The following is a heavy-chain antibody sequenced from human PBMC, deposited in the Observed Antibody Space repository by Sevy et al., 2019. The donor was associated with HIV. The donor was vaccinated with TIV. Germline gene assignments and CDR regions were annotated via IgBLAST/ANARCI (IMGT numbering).Heavy chain of an antibody. CDR1: GFTFSSYA. J-gene: IGHJ3*02. D-gene: IGHD1-7*01. CDR2: LSGNGGST. V-gene: IGHV3-23*01. Sequence: GGSLRLSCAASGFTFSSYAMIWVRQAPGKGLEWVSGLSGNGGSTNYADSVKGRFALSRDNSKNTLYLQMNNLRAEDTAIYFCAKDRIWELGDAFDIWGQGTMVTVSS. CDR3: AKDRIWELGDAFDI.